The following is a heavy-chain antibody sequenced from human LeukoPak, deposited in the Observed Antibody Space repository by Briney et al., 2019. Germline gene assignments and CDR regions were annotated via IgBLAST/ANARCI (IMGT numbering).Heavy chain of an antibody. CDR1: GYTFTGYY. D-gene: IGHD2-15*01. CDR3: ARGDTLVVVAATFPYFDS. V-gene: IGHV1-2*02. CDR2: INPNSGGT. Sequence: GASVKVSCKASGYTFTGYYMHWVRQAPGQGLEWMGWINPNSGGTNYAQTFQGRVTMTRDTSISTPYIELSRLRSDDAAVYYCARGDTLVVVAATFPYFDSWGQGTLVTVSS. J-gene: IGHJ4*02.